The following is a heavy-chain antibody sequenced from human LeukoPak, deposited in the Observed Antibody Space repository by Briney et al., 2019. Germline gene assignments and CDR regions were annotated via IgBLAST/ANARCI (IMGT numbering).Heavy chain of an antibody. CDR3: ARVSSSWYYFDY. J-gene: IGHJ4*02. D-gene: IGHD6-13*01. CDR2: IYHSGST. CDR1: GYSISSGYY. Sequence: SETLSLTCAVSGYSISSGYYWGWIRQPPGKGLEWIGSIYHSGSTYYNPSLKSRVTISVDTPKNQFSLKLSSVTAADTAVYYCARVSSSWYYFDYWGQGTLVTVSS. V-gene: IGHV4-38-2*01.